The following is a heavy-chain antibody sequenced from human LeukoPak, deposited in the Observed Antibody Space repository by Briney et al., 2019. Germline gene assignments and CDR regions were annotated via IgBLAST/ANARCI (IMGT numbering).Heavy chain of an antibody. CDR2: IYYSGST. CDR1: GGSISSGGYY. D-gene: IGHD7-27*01. V-gene: IGHV4-31*03. J-gene: IGHJ6*02. CDR3: AISTGADYYGMDV. Sequence: PSETLSLTCTVSGGSISSGGYYWSWIRQHPGKGLEWIGYIYYSGSTYYNPSLKSRVTISVDTSKNQFSLKLSSVTAADTAVYYCAISTGADYYGMDVWGQGTTVTVSS.